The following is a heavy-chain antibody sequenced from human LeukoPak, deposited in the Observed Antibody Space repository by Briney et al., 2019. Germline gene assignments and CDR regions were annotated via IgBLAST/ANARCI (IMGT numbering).Heavy chain of an antibody. CDR3: ARGQARLAWFDP. D-gene: IGHD6-19*01. V-gene: IGHV4-38-2*02. CDR1: GYSISSGYY. CDR2: MFHSGSS. J-gene: IGHJ5*02. Sequence: PSETLSLTCTVAGYSISSGYYWGWIRQPPGKGLEWIGSMFHSGSSFYNPSLRSRATISLDTSKNQISLKLSSVTAADTGVYYCARGQARLAWFDPWGQGTLVTVSS.